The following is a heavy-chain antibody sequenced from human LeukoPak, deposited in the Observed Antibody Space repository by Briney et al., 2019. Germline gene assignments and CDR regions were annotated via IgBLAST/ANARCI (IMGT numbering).Heavy chain of an antibody. D-gene: IGHD3-3*01. Sequence: PSETLSLTCTVSGGSINSYYWSWVRQPAGKGLEWIGYMYHSGSTNYNPSLKSRVTISIDTSKTHFSLNLNSVTAADTAMYYCARGLLGVVMNTPGSLDIWGQGTMVTVSS. CDR1: GGSINSYY. J-gene: IGHJ3*02. CDR2: MYHSGST. V-gene: IGHV4-59*01. CDR3: ARGLLGVVMNTPGSLDI.